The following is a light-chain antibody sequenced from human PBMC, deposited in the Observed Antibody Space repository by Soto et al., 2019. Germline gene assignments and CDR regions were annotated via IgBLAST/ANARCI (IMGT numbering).Light chain of an antibody. Sequence: DIQMTQSPSTLSAYVGDRVTITCRASQSINSWLAWYQQKPGKAPKLLIYKTSSLESGVPSRFSGSGSGTEFTLTISSLQPDDFATYYCQQYNNSPWTFGQGTKVEIK. CDR2: KTS. CDR3: QQYNNSPWT. J-gene: IGKJ1*01. CDR1: QSINSW. V-gene: IGKV1-5*03.